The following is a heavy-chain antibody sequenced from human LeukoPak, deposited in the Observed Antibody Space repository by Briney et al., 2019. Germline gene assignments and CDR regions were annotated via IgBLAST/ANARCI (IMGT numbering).Heavy chain of an antibody. CDR3: ARLTTGPFYFDY. V-gene: IGHV3-21*01. Sequence: GGSLRLSCAASGFTFSNAWMSWVRQAPGKGLEWVSSISSSSSYIYYADSVKGRFTISRDNAKNSLYVQMNSLRAEDTAVYYCARLTTGPFYFDYWGQGTLVTVSS. CDR2: ISSSSSYI. CDR1: GFTFSNAW. D-gene: IGHD3-22*01. J-gene: IGHJ4*02.